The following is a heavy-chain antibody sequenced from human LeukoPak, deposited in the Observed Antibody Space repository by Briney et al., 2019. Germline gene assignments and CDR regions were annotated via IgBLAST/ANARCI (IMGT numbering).Heavy chain of an antibody. V-gene: IGHV4-34*01. CDR3: ARRGLYHGSGSYFDY. CDR1: GGSFSGYY. D-gene: IGHD3-10*01. CDR2: INHSGST. Sequence: SETLSLTCAVYGGSFSGYYWSWIRQPPGKGLEWIGEINHSGSTNYNPSLKSRVTISVDTSKNQFSLKLSSVTAADTAVYYCARRGLYHGSGSYFDYWGQGTQVIVSP. J-gene: IGHJ4*02.